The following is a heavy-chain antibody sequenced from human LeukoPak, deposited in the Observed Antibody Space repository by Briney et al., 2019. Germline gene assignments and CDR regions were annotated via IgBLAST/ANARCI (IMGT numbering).Heavy chain of an antibody. CDR3: VKDVVGATTPYYFDY. D-gene: IGHD1-26*01. V-gene: IGHV3-9*01. Sequence: GGSLRLSCAASGFPFDDYAMHWVRQAPGKGLEWVSGISWNSGSIGYADSVEGRFTISRDNAKNSLYLQMNSLRAEDTALYYCVKDVVGATTPYYFDYWGQGTLVTVSS. CDR2: ISWNSGSI. J-gene: IGHJ4*02. CDR1: GFPFDDYA.